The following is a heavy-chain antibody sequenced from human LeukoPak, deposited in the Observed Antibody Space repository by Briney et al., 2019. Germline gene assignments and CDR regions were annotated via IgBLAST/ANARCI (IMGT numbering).Heavy chain of an antibody. J-gene: IGHJ4*02. V-gene: IGHV3-21*01. Sequence: GGSLRLSCAASGFTFSSYSMNWVRQAPGKGLEWVSSISSSSSYIYYADSVKGRFTISRDNAKNSLYLQMNSLRAEDTAVYYCAAQQVYSSGLYGGDYWGQGTLVTVSS. CDR2: ISSSSSYI. CDR3: AAQQVYSSGLYGGDY. CDR1: GFTFSSYS. D-gene: IGHD6-19*01.